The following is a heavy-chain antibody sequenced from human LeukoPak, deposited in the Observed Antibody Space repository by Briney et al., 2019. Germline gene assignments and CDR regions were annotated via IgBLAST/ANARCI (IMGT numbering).Heavy chain of an antibody. Sequence: PGGSLRLSCAASGFTFSSFVMSWVRQAPGKGLEWVSSISGSGVYKYYTDSVKGRFTISRDNSKNTLYVQMNSLRAGDTAVYYCAIVSCTGGTCSSFDYWGQGTLATVSS. J-gene: IGHJ4*02. V-gene: IGHV3-23*01. CDR2: ISGSGVYK. D-gene: IGHD2-8*02. CDR3: AIVSCTGGTCSSFDY. CDR1: GFTFSSFV.